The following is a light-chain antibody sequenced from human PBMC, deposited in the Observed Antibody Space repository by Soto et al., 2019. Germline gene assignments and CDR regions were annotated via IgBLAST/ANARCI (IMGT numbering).Light chain of an antibody. CDR1: QSVLFSSNNNNY. CDR2: WAS. CDR3: QQYYSTLTWT. J-gene: IGKJ1*01. V-gene: IGKV4-1*01. Sequence: DIVMTQSPDSLAVSLGERATINCKSSQSVLFSSNNNNYLAWYQQKPGQPPKLLFYWASTRESGVPDRFSGSGSGTDFTLTISSLQAEDVAVYYCQQYYSTLTWTFGQGTKVEIK.